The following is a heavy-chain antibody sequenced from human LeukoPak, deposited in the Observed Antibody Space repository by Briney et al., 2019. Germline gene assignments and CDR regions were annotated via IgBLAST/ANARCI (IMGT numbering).Heavy chain of an antibody. Sequence: ASVKVSSKASRYTFSRYVITWVTQAPGQGLEWMGWISGYNGDTKYAQKVQGRVTVTTDTSTSTAYMELRSLSLDDTAVYYCARGDYGGGFDYWGQGTLVTVSS. CDR1: RYTFSRYV. CDR2: ISGYNGDT. CDR3: ARGDYGGGFDY. J-gene: IGHJ4*02. V-gene: IGHV1-18*01. D-gene: IGHD4-23*01.